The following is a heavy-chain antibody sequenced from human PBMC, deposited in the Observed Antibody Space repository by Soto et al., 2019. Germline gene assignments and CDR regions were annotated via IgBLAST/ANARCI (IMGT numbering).Heavy chain of an antibody. D-gene: IGHD3-22*01. CDR3: ARDYYDSSGYYYDY. J-gene: IGHJ4*02. Sequence: SETLSLTCAVSGGSISSGGYSWSWIRQPPGKGLEWIGYIYYSGSTNYNPSLKSRVTISVDTSKNQFSLKLSSVTAADTAVYYCARDYYDSSGYYYDYWGQGTLVTVSS. V-gene: IGHV4-61*08. CDR1: GGSISSGGYS. CDR2: IYYSGST.